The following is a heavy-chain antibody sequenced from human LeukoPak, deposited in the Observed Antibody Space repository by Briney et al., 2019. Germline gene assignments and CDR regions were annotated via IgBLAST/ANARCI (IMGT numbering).Heavy chain of an antibody. V-gene: IGHV3-33*01. J-gene: IGHJ6*02. CDR3: ARGRWDTGGLHGLDV. CDR1: GFTFSSFG. D-gene: IGHD2-8*02. Sequence: GGSLRLSCAASGFTFSSFGMHWVRQAPGKGLEWVAVIWYDGSNKYYANSVKGRFTISRDNSQNTLYLQGNNLRAEDTAVYCCARGRWDTGGLHGLDVWGQGTTVTVSS. CDR2: IWYDGSNK.